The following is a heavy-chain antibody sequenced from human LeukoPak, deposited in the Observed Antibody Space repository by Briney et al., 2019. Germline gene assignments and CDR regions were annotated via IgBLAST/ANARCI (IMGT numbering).Heavy chain of an antibody. CDR3: AKDFHRLGEFDAFDI. V-gene: IGHV3-7*03. CDR1: GFTFSSYW. J-gene: IGHJ3*02. D-gene: IGHD3-16*01. CDR2: IKQDGSEK. Sequence: GGSLRLSCAASGFTFSSYWMSWVRQAPGKGLEWVANIKQDGSEKYYVDSVKGRFTISRDNAKNSLYLQMNSLRAEDTALYYCAKDFHRLGEFDAFDIWGQGTMVTVSS.